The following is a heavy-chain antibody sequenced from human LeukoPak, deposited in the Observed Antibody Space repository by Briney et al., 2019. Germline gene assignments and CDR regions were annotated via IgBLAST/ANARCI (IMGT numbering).Heavy chain of an antibody. CDR2: INPNSGGT. V-gene: IGHV1-2*02. CDR3: ARAMGQITMVRGVIGY. Sequence: GASVKVSCKASGYTFTGYYTHWVRQAPGQGLKWMGWINPNSGGTNYAQKFQGRVTMTRDTSISTAYMELSRLRSDDTAVYYCARAMGQITMVRGVIGYWGQGTLVTVSS. CDR1: GYTFTGYY. J-gene: IGHJ4*02. D-gene: IGHD3-10*01.